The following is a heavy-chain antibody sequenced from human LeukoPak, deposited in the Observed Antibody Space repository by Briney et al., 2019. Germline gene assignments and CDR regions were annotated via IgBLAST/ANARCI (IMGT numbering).Heavy chain of an antibody. Sequence: GGSLRLSCAASKFAFSSYAMSWVRQAPGKGLEWASAISGGGGNTYYADSVKGRFTISRDNSKNTLCLQMNSLRAEDTAVYYCGKNRYSGSLSPFDIWGQGTMVTVSS. D-gene: IGHD1-26*01. CDR1: KFAFSSYA. V-gene: IGHV3-23*01. J-gene: IGHJ3*02. CDR2: ISGGGGNT. CDR3: GKNRYSGSLSPFDI.